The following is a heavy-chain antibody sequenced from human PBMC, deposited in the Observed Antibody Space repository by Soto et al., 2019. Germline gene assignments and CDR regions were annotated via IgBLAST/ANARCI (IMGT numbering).Heavy chain of an antibody. J-gene: IGHJ4*02. CDR2: ISSSSSYI. V-gene: IGHV3-21*01. Sequence: EVQLVESGGGLVKPGGSLRLSCAASGFTFSSYSMNWVRQAPGKGLEWVSSISSSSSYIYYADSVKGRFTISRDNAKNSLYLQMNSLRAEDTAVYYCARDHDYYDSSGYYYYFYYWGQGTLVTVSS. D-gene: IGHD3-22*01. CDR3: ARDHDYYDSSGYYYYFYY. CDR1: GFTFSSYS.